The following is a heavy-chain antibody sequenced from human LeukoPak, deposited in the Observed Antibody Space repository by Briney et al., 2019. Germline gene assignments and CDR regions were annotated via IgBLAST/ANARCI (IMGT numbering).Heavy chain of an antibody. V-gene: IGHV4-39*01. CDR3: ARGVRYFDWFSTYYYYYMDV. Sequence: SETLSLTCTVSGGSISSSSYYWGWIRQPPGKGLEWIGSIYYSGNTYYNPSLKSRVTISVDTSKNQFSLKVSSVTAADTAVYYCARGVRYFDWFSTYYYYYMDVWGKGTTVTVSS. D-gene: IGHD3-9*01. J-gene: IGHJ6*03. CDR1: GGSISSSSYY. CDR2: IYYSGNT.